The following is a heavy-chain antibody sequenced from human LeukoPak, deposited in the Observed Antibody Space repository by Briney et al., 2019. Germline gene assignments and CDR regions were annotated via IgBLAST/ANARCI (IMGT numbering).Heavy chain of an antibody. D-gene: IGHD1-20*01. CDR2: IKHDASEK. Sequence: GGSLRLSCTASGFIFSDFSMTWVRQAPGKGLEWVANIKHDASEKYYAESMRGRVTISRDNAKNSLYLQIDSLTTEDTAIYFCARHNYYQFDYWGQGTLVTAS. J-gene: IGHJ4*02. CDR3: ARHNYYQFDY. CDR1: GFIFSDFS. V-gene: IGHV3-7*01.